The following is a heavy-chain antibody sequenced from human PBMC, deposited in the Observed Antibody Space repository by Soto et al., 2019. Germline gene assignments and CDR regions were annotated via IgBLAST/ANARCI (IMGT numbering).Heavy chain of an antibody. V-gene: IGHV4-34*01. J-gene: IGHJ4*02. D-gene: IGHD3-10*01. Sequence: QVQLQQWGAGLLKPSETLSLTCAVYGGSFSVYYWSWIRQPPGKGLEWIGEINHSGHTNYNPSLKSRGTISVDASKNHFSLKLTSVTAADTAVYYCASSGHLLDYWGQGTLVTVSS. CDR2: INHSGHT. CDR1: GGSFSVYY. CDR3: ASSGHLLDY.